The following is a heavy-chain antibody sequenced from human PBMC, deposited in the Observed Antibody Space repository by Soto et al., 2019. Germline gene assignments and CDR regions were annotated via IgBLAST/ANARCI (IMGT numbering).Heavy chain of an antibody. D-gene: IGHD2-21*02. V-gene: IGHV3-23*01. J-gene: IGHJ3*02. Sequence: VGSLRLSCAASGFTFSSYAMSWVRQAPGKGLEWVSAISGSGGSTYYADSVKGRFTISRDNSKNTLYLQMNSLIPEDTAVYFCARSARVVTRDAFDIWGQGTLVTVSS. CDR3: ARSARVVTRDAFDI. CDR1: GFTFSSYA. CDR2: ISGSGGST.